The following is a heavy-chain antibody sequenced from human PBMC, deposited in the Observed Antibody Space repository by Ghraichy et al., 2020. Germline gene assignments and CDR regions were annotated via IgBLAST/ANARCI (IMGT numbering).Heavy chain of an antibody. CDR3: AKTLSGYYYDSSGLSDAFDI. J-gene: IGHJ3*02. V-gene: IGHV3-30*18. Sequence: GGSLRLSCAASGFTFSSYGMHWVRQAPGKGLEWVAVISYDGSNKYYADSVKGRFTISRDNSKNTLYLQMNSLRAEDTAVYYCAKTLSGYYYDSSGLSDAFDIWGQGTMVTVSS. CDR1: GFTFSSYG. CDR2: ISYDGSNK. D-gene: IGHD3-22*01.